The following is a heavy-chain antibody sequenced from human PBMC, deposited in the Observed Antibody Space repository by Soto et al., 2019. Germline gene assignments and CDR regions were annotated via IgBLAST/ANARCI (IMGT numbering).Heavy chain of an antibody. CDR3: AREDWRSIDY. Sequence: PCCCLRLSCAASIFTFSGYWMIWIRQAPGKGLVSVSRITNDGSGRTYADSVKGRFTISRDNAKNTLYLQMNGLRDEDSAVYFCAREDWRSIDYWGQGTPVTVSS. CDR1: IFTFSGYW. D-gene: IGHD1-1*01. J-gene: IGHJ4*02. V-gene: IGHV3-74*01. CDR2: ITNDGSGR.